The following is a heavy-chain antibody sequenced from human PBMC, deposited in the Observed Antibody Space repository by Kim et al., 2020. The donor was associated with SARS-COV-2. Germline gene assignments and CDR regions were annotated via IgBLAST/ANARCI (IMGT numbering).Heavy chain of an antibody. D-gene: IGHD3-3*01. J-gene: IGHJ6*01. CDR3: ARDFWSGYYTGRYYYYG. V-gene: IGHV4-38-2*02. Sequence: SETLSLTCTVSGYSISSGYYWGWIRQPPGKGLEWIGSIYHSGSTYYNPSLKSRVTISVDTSKNQFSLKLSSVTAADTAVYYCARDFWSGYYTGRYYYYG. CDR1: GYSISSGYY. CDR2: IYHSGST.